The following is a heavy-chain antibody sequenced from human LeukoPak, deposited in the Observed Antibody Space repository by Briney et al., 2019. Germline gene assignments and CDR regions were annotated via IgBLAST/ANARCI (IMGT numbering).Heavy chain of an antibody. J-gene: IGHJ4*02. V-gene: IGHV1-46*01. Sequence: ASVKVSRKASGYTFTSYYMHWVRQAPGQGLEWMGIINPSGGSASYAQKFQGRVTMTRDTSTSTVYMELSSLRSEDTAVYYCAREIAAAWSYFDYWGQGTLVTVSS. CDR2: INPSGGSA. D-gene: IGHD6-13*01. CDR1: GYTFTSYY. CDR3: AREIAAAWSYFDY.